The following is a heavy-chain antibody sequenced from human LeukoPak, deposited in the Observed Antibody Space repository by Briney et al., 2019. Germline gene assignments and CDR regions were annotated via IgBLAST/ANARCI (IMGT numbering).Heavy chain of an antibody. D-gene: IGHD3-22*01. J-gene: IGHJ3*02. Sequence: PETLSLTCTVSGGSIISSTYYWGWIRQPPGKGLEWVGSIYYSGTTYYNPSLKSRVTISVDTSRNTFSLKLSSVTAADTAVFHCARHSRGHYDSTGYYYGSHAFDIWGRGTMVTVSS. CDR1: GGSIISSTYY. CDR2: IYYSGTT. CDR3: ARHSRGHYDSTGYYYGSHAFDI. V-gene: IGHV4-39*01.